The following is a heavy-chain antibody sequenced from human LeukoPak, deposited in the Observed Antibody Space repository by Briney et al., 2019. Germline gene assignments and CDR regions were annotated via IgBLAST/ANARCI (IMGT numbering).Heavy chain of an antibody. J-gene: IGHJ4*02. D-gene: IGHD6-19*01. Sequence: GSLRLSCVASGFAFSSHGMNWVRQAPGKGLEWVSGIIPSGHTTYYADSVRGRFTISRDNSRNTVYLQMNSLRAEDTAVYYCARDDYSSGWYPDYWGQGTLVTVSS. CDR1: GFAFSSHG. V-gene: IGHV3-23*01. CDR2: IIPSGHTT. CDR3: ARDDYSSGWYPDY.